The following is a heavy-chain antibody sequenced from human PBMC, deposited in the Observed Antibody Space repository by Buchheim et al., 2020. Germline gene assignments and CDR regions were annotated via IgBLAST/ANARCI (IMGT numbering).Heavy chain of an antibody. CDR1: GGSISSGGYY. CDR2: IYYSGST. Sequence: QVQLQQWGAGLLKPSETLSLTCTVSGGSISSGGYYWSWIRQHPGKGLEWIGYIYYSGSTYYNPSLKSRVTISVDTSKNQFSLKLSSVTAADTAVYYCARFVWFGELDYWGQGTL. J-gene: IGHJ4*02. CDR3: ARFVWFGELDY. V-gene: IGHV4-31*03. D-gene: IGHD3-10*01.